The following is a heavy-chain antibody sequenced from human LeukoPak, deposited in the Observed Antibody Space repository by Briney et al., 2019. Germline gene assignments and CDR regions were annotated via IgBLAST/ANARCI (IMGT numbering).Heavy chain of an antibody. CDR3: ANGDYYDSSGYYYGQLDY. Sequence: QPGGSLRLSCAASGFTFSSYAMSWVRQAPGKGLEWVSAISGSGGSTYYADSVKGRFTISRDNSKNTLCLQMNSLRAEDTAVYYCANGDYYDSSGYYYGQLDYWGQGTLVTVSS. CDR2: ISGSGGST. CDR1: GFTFSSYA. V-gene: IGHV3-23*01. D-gene: IGHD3-22*01. J-gene: IGHJ4*02.